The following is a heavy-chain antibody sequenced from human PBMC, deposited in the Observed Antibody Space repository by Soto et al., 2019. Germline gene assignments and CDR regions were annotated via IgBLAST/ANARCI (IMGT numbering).Heavy chain of an antibody. CDR1: GFTFSSCS. CDR3: ARDRGMDYYYSSGYYKAYNWFDP. CDR2: ISGSGDTK. Sequence: PGGSLRLSCASSGFTFSSCSMNWVRQAPGKGLEWVSFISGSGDTKYYADSVKGRFTISGDNSKNTLYLQMNSLRAEDTAVYYCARDRGMDYYYSSGYYKAYNWFDPWGQGTLVTVSS. V-gene: IGHV3-48*01. D-gene: IGHD3-22*01. J-gene: IGHJ5*02.